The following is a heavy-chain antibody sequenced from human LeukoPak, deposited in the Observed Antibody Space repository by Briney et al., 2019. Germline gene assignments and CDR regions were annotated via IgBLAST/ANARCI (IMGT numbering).Heavy chain of an antibody. Sequence: PGGSLRLSCAASGFTVSSNYMNWVRRGPGKGLEWVSVIYGGGITYYADSVKGRFTISRDNSKNTLYLQMNSLRAEDTAVHYCARSAAEYYFDYWGQGTLVTVSS. CDR1: GFTVSSNY. CDR2: IYGGGIT. V-gene: IGHV3-66*02. J-gene: IGHJ4*02. CDR3: ARSAAEYYFDY. D-gene: IGHD2-2*01.